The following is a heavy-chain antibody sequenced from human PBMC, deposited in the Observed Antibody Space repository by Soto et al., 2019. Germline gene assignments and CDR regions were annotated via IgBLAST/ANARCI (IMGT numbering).Heavy chain of an antibody. D-gene: IGHD1-26*01. CDR3: ARVVGALGHWFDP. CDR1: GYTFTSYY. CDR2: INPIFGRT. Sequence: ASVKVSCKASGYTFTSYYMHWVRQATGQGLEWMGGINPIFGRTNYAQKFQGRVTMTADESTSTAYMELGSLRSDDTAVYYCARVVGALGHWFDPWGQGTLVTVPQ. V-gene: IGHV1-46*01. J-gene: IGHJ5*02.